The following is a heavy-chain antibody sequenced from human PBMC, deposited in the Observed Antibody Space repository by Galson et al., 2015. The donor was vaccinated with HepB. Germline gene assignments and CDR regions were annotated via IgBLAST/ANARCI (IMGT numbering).Heavy chain of an antibody. D-gene: IGHD1-1*01. CDR2: ISRNADTT. Sequence: SLRLSCAASEFNFGLYAMSWVRQAPGRGLEWVSAISRNADTTYYADSVKGRFTISRDNSKNTLFLQMNSLRVEDTALYYCARDGHNPDWYFGFWGRGTLVTVSS. CDR1: EFNFGLYA. J-gene: IGHJ2*01. CDR3: ARDGHNPDWYFGF. V-gene: IGHV3-23*01.